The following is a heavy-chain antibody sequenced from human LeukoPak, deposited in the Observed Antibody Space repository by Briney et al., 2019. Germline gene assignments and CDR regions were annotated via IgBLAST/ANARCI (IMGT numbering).Heavy chain of an antibody. D-gene: IGHD5-12*01. CDR2: IIPIFGTA. J-gene: IGHJ6*02. CDR3: ARNSYSGYDYYYYYGMDV. Sequence: SVKVSCKASGGTFSSYAISWVRQAPGQGLEWMGGIIPIFGTANYAQKFQGRVTITADESTSTAYMELSSLRSEDTAVYYCARNSYSGYDYYYYYGMDVWGQGTTVTVSS. CDR1: GGTFSSYA. V-gene: IGHV1-69*13.